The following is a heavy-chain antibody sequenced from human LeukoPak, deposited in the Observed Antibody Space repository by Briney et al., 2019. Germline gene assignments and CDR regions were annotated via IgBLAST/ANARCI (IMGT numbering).Heavy chain of an antibody. V-gene: IGHV4-34*01. D-gene: IGHD3-16*02. CDR1: GGSFSGYY. CDR2: INHSGST. J-gene: IGHJ4*02. Sequence: SETLSLTCAVYGGSFSGYYWSWIRQPPGKGLEWIGEINHSGSTNYNPSLKSRVTISVDTSKNQFSLKLSSVTAADTAVYYCARGPMRYVWGSYRSLAYFDYWSQGTLVTVSS. CDR3: ARGPMRYVWGSYRSLAYFDY.